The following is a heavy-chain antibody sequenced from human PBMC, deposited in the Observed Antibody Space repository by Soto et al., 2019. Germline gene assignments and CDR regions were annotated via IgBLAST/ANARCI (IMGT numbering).Heavy chain of an antibody. V-gene: IGHV3-30-3*01. J-gene: IGHJ5*02. CDR1: GFTFSSYA. Sequence: GGSLRLSCAASGFTFSSYAMHWVRQAPGKGLEWVAVISYDGSNKYYADSVKGRFTISRDNSKNTLYLQMNSLRAEDTAVYYCAREYYDSSGFPWFDPWGQGTLVTVSP. D-gene: IGHD3-22*01. CDR3: AREYYDSSGFPWFDP. CDR2: ISYDGSNK.